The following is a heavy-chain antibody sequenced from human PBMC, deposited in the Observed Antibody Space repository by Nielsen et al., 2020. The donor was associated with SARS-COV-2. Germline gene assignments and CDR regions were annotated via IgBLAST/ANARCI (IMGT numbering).Heavy chain of an antibody. V-gene: IGHV3-9*01. Sequence: SLKISCAASGFTFDDYAMHWVRQAPGKGLEWVSGISWNSGSISYADSVKGRFTISRDNSKDTLYLQMNNLKGEDTALYYCARGRSGGFRTGGFGMDVWGQGTTVTVSS. J-gene: IGHJ6*02. CDR1: GFTFDDYA. CDR3: ARGRSGGFRTGGFGMDV. CDR2: ISWNSGSI. D-gene: IGHD4-23*01.